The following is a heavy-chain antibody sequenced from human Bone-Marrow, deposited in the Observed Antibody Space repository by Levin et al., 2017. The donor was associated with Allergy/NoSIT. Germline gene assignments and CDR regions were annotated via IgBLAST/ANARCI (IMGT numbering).Heavy chain of an antibody. CDR3: AKDSCSGGSCYSDY. Sequence: GESLKISCAASGFTFSSYAMSWVRQAPGKGLEWVSAISGSGGSTYYADSVKGRFTISRDNSKNTLYLQMNSLRAEDTAVYYCAKDSCSGGSCYSDYWGQGTLVTVSS. CDR1: GFTFSSYA. CDR2: ISGSGGST. V-gene: IGHV3-23*01. D-gene: IGHD2-15*01. J-gene: IGHJ4*02.